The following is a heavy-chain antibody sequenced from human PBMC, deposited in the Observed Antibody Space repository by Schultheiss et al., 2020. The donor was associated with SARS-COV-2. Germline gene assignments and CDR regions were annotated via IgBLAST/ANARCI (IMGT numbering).Heavy chain of an antibody. V-gene: IGHV5-10-1*01. CDR1: GYSFTSYW. CDR2: IDTSDSYT. J-gene: IGHJ4*02. CDR3: ARHPIAAAGNYLHIDY. D-gene: IGHD6-13*01. Sequence: ESLKISCKGSGYSFTSYWISWVRQMPGKGLEWMGRIDTSDSYTNYSPSFQGHVTISADKSISTAYLQWSSLKASDTAMYYCARHPIAAAGNYLHIDYWGQGTLVTVSS.